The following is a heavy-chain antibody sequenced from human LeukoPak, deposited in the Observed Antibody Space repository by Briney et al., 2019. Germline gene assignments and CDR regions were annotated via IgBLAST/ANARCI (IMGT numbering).Heavy chain of an antibody. V-gene: IGHV4-59*01. D-gene: IGHD6-6*01. Sequence: SETLSLTCTVSGASITTYYWTWIRQPPGKGLEWIGYIYHSGSTNYNPSLKSRVTMSLDTSRNQFSLRLSSVTAADTAVYFCAREYSTSSEGDYFDYWGQGSLVTVSS. CDR3: AREYSTSSEGDYFDY. CDR1: GASITTYY. J-gene: IGHJ4*02. CDR2: IYHSGST.